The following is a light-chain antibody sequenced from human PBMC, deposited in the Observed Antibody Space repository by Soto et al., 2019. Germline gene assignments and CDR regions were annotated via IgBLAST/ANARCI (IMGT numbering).Light chain of an antibody. Sequence: QSALTQPASVSGSPGQSIAISCTGTNSDVGGYNYVSWYQQHPGKAPKLMIYDVSNRPSGVSDRFSGSKSGNTASLTISGLQAEDEADYYCGSFTASGNYVFGTGTKVTVL. J-gene: IGLJ1*01. CDR1: NSDVGGYNY. V-gene: IGLV2-14*01. CDR2: DVS. CDR3: GSFTASGNYV.